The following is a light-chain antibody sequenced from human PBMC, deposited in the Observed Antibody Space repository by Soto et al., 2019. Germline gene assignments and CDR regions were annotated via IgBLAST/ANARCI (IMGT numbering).Light chain of an antibody. Sequence: ERGMPQSPATLSLSPGERSTVSCRASQTILSNLAWYQQKPGQAPRLLIYGASTRATDIPARFSGSASGTEFTLTISSLQSEDFAIYYCQQYNNWPITFGQGTRLEIK. V-gene: IGKV3-15*01. CDR1: QTILSN. CDR3: QQYNNWPIT. CDR2: GAS. J-gene: IGKJ5*01.